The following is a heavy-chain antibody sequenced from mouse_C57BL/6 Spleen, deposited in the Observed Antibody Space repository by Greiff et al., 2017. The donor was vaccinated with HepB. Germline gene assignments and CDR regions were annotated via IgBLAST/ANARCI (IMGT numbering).Heavy chain of an antibody. J-gene: IGHJ2*01. CDR3: ARGVSYYDYDGWNY. CDR2: ISSGSSTI. CDR1: GFTFSDYG. V-gene: IGHV5-17*01. Sequence: EVHLVESGGGLVKPGGSLKLSCAASGFTFSDYGMHWVRQAPEKGLEWVAYISSGSSTIYYADTVKGRFTISRDNAKNTLFLQMTSLRSEDTAMYYCARGVSYYDYDGWNYWGQGTTLTVSS. D-gene: IGHD2-4*01.